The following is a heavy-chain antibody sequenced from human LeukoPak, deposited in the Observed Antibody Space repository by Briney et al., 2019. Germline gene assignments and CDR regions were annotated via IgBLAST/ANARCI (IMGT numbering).Heavy chain of an antibody. D-gene: IGHD3-22*01. CDR2: ISGDAYAT. Sequence: GGSLRLSCGASGFIFDDYAMHWVRQAPGKGLVWVSLISGDAYATYYGVSVKGRFTISRDNNKNSLYLQMNSLRTEDTALYYCAKGRDSSGYSFDYWGQGTLVTVSS. CDR3: AKGRDSSGYSFDY. V-gene: IGHV3-43*02. J-gene: IGHJ4*02. CDR1: GFIFDDYA.